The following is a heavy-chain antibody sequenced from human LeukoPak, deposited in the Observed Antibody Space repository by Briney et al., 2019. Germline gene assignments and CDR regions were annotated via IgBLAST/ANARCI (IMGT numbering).Heavy chain of an antibody. CDR2: IYHDDSRT. CDR3: ARPDYFASHD. D-gene: IGHD2/OR15-2a*01. CDR1: GYNFPKSW. V-gene: IGHV5-51*01. Sequence: GESLKISCKASGYNFPKSWIGWVRQMPGKGLEWMAIIYHDDSRTKYSPSFQGQVTISVDRSINTAYLQWSSLRASDTAMYYCARPDYFASHDWGQGTLVTVSS. J-gene: IGHJ4*02.